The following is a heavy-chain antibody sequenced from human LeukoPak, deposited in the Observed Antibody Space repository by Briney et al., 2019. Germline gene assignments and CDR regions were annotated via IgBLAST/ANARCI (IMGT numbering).Heavy chain of an antibody. CDR2: IYYSGST. V-gene: IGHV4-39*01. CDR1: GGSISSRSYY. CDR3: ARLKIRDGAYYYDFWSGYHYYFDY. Sequence: SETLSLTCTVSGGSISSRSYYWGWIRQPPGKGLEWIGSIYYSGSTYYNPSLKSRVTISVDTSKNQFSLKLSSVTAADTAVYYCARLKIRDGAYYYDFWSGYHYYFDYWGQGTLVTVSS. D-gene: IGHD3-3*01. J-gene: IGHJ4*02.